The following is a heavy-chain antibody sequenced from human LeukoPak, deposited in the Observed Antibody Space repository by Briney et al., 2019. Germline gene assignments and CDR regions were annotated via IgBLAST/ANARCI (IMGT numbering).Heavy chain of an antibody. V-gene: IGHV3-74*01. CDR2: INSDGSST. CDR1: GFTFSSYW. J-gene: IGHJ4*02. CDR3: ARNYDYAWGSRRYFDY. D-gene: IGHD3-16*01. Sequence: GGSLRLSCAASGFTFSSYWMHWVRHAPGKGLVWVSRINSDGSSTSYADSVKGRFTISRDNAKNTLYLQMNSLRAEDTAVYYCARNYDYAWGSRRYFDYWGQGTLVTVSS.